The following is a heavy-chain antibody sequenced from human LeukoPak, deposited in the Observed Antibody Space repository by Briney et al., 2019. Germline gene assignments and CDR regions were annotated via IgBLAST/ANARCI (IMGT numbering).Heavy chain of an antibody. V-gene: IGHV3-23*01. Sequence: QPGGSLRLSCAASGFTFSNYAMSWVRQAPGKGLEWVSTISGTGGNTYYADSVKGRFPISKNISQSTLYLQMNSLRADDTAVYYCAKQGAYTTPDHSDYWGQGTLVTVSS. CDR1: GFTFSNYA. CDR3: AKQGAYTTPDHSDY. D-gene: IGHD2-2*02. J-gene: IGHJ4*02. CDR2: ISGTGGNT.